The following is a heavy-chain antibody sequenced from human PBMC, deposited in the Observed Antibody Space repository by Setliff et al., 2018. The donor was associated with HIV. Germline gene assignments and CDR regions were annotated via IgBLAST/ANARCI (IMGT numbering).Heavy chain of an antibody. J-gene: IGHJ4*02. D-gene: IGHD3-16*01. CDR1: NGSISSGNHY. Sequence: SETLSLTCTVSNGSISSGNHYWSWIRQHPGKGLEWIGYIFYRGSTYYNPSLKSRVIMSVDRSRSQLSLKVNSVTAADTATYYCARHVIGVVMLYSWDAFDYWGRGTLVTVSS. V-gene: IGHV4-39*01. CDR2: IFYRGST. CDR3: ARHVIGVVMLYSWDAFDY.